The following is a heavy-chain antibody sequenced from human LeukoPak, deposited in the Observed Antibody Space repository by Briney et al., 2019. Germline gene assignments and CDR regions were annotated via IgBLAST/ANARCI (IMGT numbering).Heavy chain of an antibody. V-gene: IGHV3-30*18. CDR3: AKDNRTAPPFDAFDI. J-gene: IGHJ3*02. Sequence: GGSLRLSCGASGFIFSSYGMHWVRQAPGKGLEWVAVILYDGSNKYYVDSVKGRFTISRDNSKKTLYLQMNSLRAEDTAVYYCAKDNRTAPPFDAFDIWGQGTMVTVSS. CDR2: ILYDGSNK. CDR1: GFIFSSYG. D-gene: IGHD2/OR15-2a*01.